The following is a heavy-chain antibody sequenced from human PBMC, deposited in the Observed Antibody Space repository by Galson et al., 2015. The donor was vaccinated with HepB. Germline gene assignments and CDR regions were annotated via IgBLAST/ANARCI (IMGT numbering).Heavy chain of an antibody. CDR2: ISGSGGSA. CDR3: AKGPDDFWSGHNPSGWFDP. J-gene: IGHJ5*02. CDR1: GFTFRSYA. D-gene: IGHD3-3*01. Sequence: SLRLSCAASGFTFRSYAMSWVRQAPGKGLEWVSGISGSGGSAFYADSVKGRFTISRDNSKNTLYLQMNSLKAEDTAVYYCAKGPDDFWSGHNPSGWFDPWGRGTLVTVSS. V-gene: IGHV3-23*01.